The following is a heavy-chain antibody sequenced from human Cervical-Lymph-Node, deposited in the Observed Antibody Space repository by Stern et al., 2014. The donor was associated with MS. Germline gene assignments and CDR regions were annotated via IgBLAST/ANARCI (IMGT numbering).Heavy chain of an antibody. Sequence: QVQLVQSGAEVKKPGASVKVSCKTAGYTFTASYIHWLRQAPGQGLEWMGRINPNSGGTKYAQEFQGRITVTSDESTRTAYMDLNWLRSEDTAIYYCALGSLSGDWGYYFDHWGQGTLVTGSSGMDVWGQGTTVTVSS. CDR2: INPNSGGT. CDR1: GYTFTASY. D-gene: IGHD2/OR15-2a*01. J-gene: IGHJ6*02. CDR3: ALGSLSGDWGYYFDHWGQGTLVTGSSGMDV. V-gene: IGHV1-2*06.